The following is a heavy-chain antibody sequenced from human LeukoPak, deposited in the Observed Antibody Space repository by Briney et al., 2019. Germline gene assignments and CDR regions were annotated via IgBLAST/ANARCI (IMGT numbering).Heavy chain of an antibody. CDR2: ISDSGGST. D-gene: IGHD3-10*01. CDR1: GFTFSNYA. CDR3: ARGLYGSGSYYYYMDV. Sequence: GGSLRLSCAASGFTFSNYAMSWVRQAPGKGLEWVSSISDSGGSTYYADSVKGRFTISRDNAKNSLYLQMNSLRAEDTALYYCARGLYGSGSYYYYMDVWGKGTTVTVSS. V-gene: IGHV3-23*01. J-gene: IGHJ6*03.